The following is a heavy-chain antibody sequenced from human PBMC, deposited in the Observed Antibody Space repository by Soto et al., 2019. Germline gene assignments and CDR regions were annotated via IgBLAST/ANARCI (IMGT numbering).Heavy chain of an antibody. D-gene: IGHD5-12*01. CDR1: GGSVSSGSYY. CDR2: IYYSGTT. V-gene: IGHV4-61*01. CDR3: AREYSGYNSGYFDY. J-gene: IGHJ4*02. Sequence: QVQLQESGPGLVKPSETLSLTCTVSGGSVSSGSYYWSWIRQPPGKGLEWIGYIYYSGTTNYNPSRKSRVTISLDTSKNQFSLKLSPLTAADTAVYYCAREYSGYNSGYFDYWGQGTLVTVSS.